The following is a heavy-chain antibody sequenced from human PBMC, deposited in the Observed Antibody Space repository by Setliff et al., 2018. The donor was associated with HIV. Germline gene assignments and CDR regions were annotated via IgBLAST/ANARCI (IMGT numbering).Heavy chain of an antibody. CDR1: GGTFSSYA. Sequence: SVKVSCKASGGTFSSYAISWVRQAPGQGLEWMGGVIPIFGTANYAQKFQGRVTITTDESTSTAYMELSSLRSEDTAVYYCARDRGGSYADACDVWGQGTMVTVSS. D-gene: IGHD1-26*01. CDR3: ARDRGGSYADACDV. CDR2: VIPIFGTA. V-gene: IGHV1-69*05. J-gene: IGHJ3*01.